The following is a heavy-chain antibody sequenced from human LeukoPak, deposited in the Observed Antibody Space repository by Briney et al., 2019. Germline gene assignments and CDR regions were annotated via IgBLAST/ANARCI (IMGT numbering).Heavy chain of an antibody. V-gene: IGHV3-30-3*01. CDR3: AGTYSGWDSGYYYYYGMDV. CDR2: ISYDGSNK. CDR1: GFTFSSYA. J-gene: IGHJ6*02. Sequence: GGSLRLSCAASGFTFSSYAMHWVRQAPGKGLEWVAVISYDGSNKYYADSVKGRFTISRDNSKNTLYLQMNSLRAEDTAVYYCAGTYSGWDSGYYYYYGMDVWGQGTTVTVSS. D-gene: IGHD6-19*01.